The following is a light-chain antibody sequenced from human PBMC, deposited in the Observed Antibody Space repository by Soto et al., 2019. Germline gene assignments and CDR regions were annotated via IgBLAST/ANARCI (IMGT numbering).Light chain of an antibody. Sequence: DIQMTQSPSSVSASVEDRVTITYRASQAISTWLAWYQQKPGKAPKLLIYAASNLQTGVPSRFTGSGSGTDFTLTISSLQPEDFATYYCQQANSFPRTFGQGTKVEIK. CDR3: QQANSFPRT. CDR2: AAS. J-gene: IGKJ1*01. V-gene: IGKV1D-12*01. CDR1: QAISTW.